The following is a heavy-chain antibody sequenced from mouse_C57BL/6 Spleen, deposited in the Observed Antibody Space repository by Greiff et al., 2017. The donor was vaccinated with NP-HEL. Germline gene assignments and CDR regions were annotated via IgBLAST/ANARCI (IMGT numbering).Heavy chain of an antibody. V-gene: IGHV6-3*01. D-gene: IGHD1-1*01. CDR1: GFTFSNYW. CDR3: TTDYYGSRFAY. J-gene: IGHJ3*01. Sequence: EVMLVESGGGLVQPGGSMKLSCVASGFTFSNYWMNWVRQSPEKGLEWVAQIRLKSDNYATHYAESVKGRFTISRDDSKSSVYLQMNNLRAEDTGIYYCTTDYYGSRFAYWGQGTLVTVSA. CDR2: IRLKSDNYAT.